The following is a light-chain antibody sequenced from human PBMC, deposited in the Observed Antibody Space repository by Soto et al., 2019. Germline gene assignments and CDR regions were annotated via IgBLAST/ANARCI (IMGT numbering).Light chain of an antibody. Sequence: EIVLTQSPGTLSLSPGERATLSCRASQSVSSDYLAWYQQKPGQTPKVLIYRASSRATGIPDRFSGSGSGTDFTLTISRLEPEDFAVYYCQQYGSSPLTFGGGPRWRSN. J-gene: IGKJ4*01. CDR2: RAS. CDR3: QQYGSSPLT. CDR1: QSVSSDY. V-gene: IGKV3-20*01.